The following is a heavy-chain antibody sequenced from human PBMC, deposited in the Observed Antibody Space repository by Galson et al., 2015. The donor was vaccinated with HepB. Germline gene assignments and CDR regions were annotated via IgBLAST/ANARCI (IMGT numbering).Heavy chain of an antibody. Sequence: SCKASGFTFTSSAVQWVRQARGQRLEWIGWIVVGSGNTNYAQKFQERVTITRDMSTSTAYMELSSLRSEDTAVYYCAAVLSYDILTGYSPFDYWGQGTLVTVSS. D-gene: IGHD3-9*01. CDR2: IVVGSGNT. V-gene: IGHV1-58*01. CDR1: GFTFTSSA. J-gene: IGHJ4*02. CDR3: AAVLSYDILTGYSPFDY.